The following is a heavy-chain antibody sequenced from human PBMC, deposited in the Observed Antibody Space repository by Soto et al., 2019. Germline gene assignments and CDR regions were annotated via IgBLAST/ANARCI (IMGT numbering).Heavy chain of an antibody. CDR1: GFTFSSRA. V-gene: IGHV3-48*02. Sequence: GGSLRLSCTASGFTFSSRAMNWVRQFPGRGLEWVSYISSSSSNIDYADSVKGRFTVSRDNAKNSLYLQMNTLRDEDTAVYYCASDRSLGSNWYYYLESWGQGTLVTVSS. J-gene: IGHJ4*02. CDR3: ASDRSLGSNWYYYLES. CDR2: ISSSSSNI. D-gene: IGHD1-20*01.